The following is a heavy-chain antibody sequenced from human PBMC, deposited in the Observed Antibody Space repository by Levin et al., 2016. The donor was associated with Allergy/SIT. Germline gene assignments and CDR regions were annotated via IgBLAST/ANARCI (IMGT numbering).Heavy chain of an antibody. CDR1: GDSISSSFYH. CDR3: ARLGGHNSGVTQF. J-gene: IGHJ4*02. V-gene: IGHV4-39*01. Sequence: SETLSLTCTVSGDSISSSFYHWGWIRQSPGKGLEWIGNIYKSGTTNYNSSLTSRVTISVDTSKNQFSLTMTSVTATDAATYYCARLGGHNSGVTQFWGPGSLVTVSS. CDR2: IYKSGTT. D-gene: IGHD6-19*01.